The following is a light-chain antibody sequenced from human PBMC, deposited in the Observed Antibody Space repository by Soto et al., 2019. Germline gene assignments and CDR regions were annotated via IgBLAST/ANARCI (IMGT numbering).Light chain of an antibody. CDR3: QQYGNLPFS. CDR1: QDIYNY. V-gene: IGKV1-33*01. J-gene: IGKJ2*03. CDR2: DAS. Sequence: DIQMTQSPSSLSASVGDRVTITCQASQDIYNYLNWYQQKPGKPPKLLIHDASNLEKGVPSRFSGSGSGTDYTFTISSLQPEDIATYYCQQYGNLPFSFGQGTKLEI.